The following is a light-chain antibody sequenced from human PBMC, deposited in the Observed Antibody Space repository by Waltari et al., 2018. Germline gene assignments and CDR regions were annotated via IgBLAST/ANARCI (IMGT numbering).Light chain of an antibody. Sequence: EIVLTQSPGTLSLSPGERATLPCRASQSVSSSHVAWNRQKPGQAPRPLIYGASSRATGIPDRFSGSGSGTDFTLTISRLEPEDFAVYYCQQYGSPSITFGQGTRLEIK. CDR1: QSVSSSH. J-gene: IGKJ5*01. V-gene: IGKV3-20*01. CDR2: GAS. CDR3: QQYGSPSIT.